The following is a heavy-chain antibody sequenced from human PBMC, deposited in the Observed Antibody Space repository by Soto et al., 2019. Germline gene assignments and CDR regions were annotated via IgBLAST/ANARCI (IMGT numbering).Heavy chain of an antibody. CDR2: IYYSGST. Sequence: SETLSLTCTVSGGSISSSSYYWGWIRQPPGKGLEWIGSIYYSGSTYYNPSLKSRVTISVDTSKNQFSLKLSSVTAADTAVCYCARVFHSGDYYFDYWGQGTLVTVSS. CDR3: ARVFHSGDYYFDY. V-gene: IGHV4-39*01. J-gene: IGHJ4*02. CDR1: GGSISSSSYY. D-gene: IGHD2-15*01.